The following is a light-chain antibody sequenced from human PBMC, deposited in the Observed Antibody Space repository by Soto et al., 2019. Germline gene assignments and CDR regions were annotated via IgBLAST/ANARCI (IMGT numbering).Light chain of an antibody. Sequence: DIHLTQSPSSLSASVGDRVTISCRATQGIGTYLTWYQQKPGRAPNLLICDASTLQTGAPSRFSGRASATDFTLTISSLQPKDVGTYFCQQTYSTPPWTFGQGTRVEI. J-gene: IGKJ1*01. V-gene: IGKV1-39*01. CDR3: QQTYSTPPWT. CDR1: QGIGTY. CDR2: DAS.